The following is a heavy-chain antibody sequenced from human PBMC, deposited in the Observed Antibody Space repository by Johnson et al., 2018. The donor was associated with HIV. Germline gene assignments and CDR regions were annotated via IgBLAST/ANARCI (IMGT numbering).Heavy chain of an antibody. Sequence: VQLVESGGGVVQPGRSLRLSCAASGFTFSSYGMHWVRQAPGKGLEWVAVISYDGSNKYYADSVKGRFTISRDNAKNSLYLQMNSLRAEDTAVYYCAKGGDTTGYDSFDIWGQGTMVTVCS. J-gene: IGHJ3*02. CDR2: ISYDGSNK. CDR3: AKGGDTTGYDSFDI. CDR1: GFTFSSYG. D-gene: IGHD1-26*01. V-gene: IGHV3-30*18.